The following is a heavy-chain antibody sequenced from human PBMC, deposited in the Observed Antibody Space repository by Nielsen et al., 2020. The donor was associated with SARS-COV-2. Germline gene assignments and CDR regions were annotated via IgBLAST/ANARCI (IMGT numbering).Heavy chain of an antibody. V-gene: IGHV1-3*01. CDR1: GYTFTSYA. Sequence: ASVKVSCKASGYTFTSYAVHWVRQAPGQRLEWMGWINAGNGNTKYSQKFQGRVTITRDTSASTAYMELSSLRSEDTAVYYCAREMGHYYGSGSYSAYYYYGMDVWGQGTTVTVSS. CDR3: AREMGHYYGSGSYSAYYYYGMDV. J-gene: IGHJ6*02. D-gene: IGHD3-10*01. CDR2: INAGNGNT.